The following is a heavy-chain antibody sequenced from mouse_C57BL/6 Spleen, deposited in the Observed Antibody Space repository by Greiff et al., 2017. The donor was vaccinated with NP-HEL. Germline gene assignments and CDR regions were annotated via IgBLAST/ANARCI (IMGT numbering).Heavy chain of an antibody. CDR1: GYTFTDYN. J-gene: IGHJ3*01. D-gene: IGHD1-1*01. CDR2: INPNNGGT. Sequence: EVQLQQSGPELVKPGASVKMSCKASGYTFTDYNMHWVKQSHGKSLEWIGYINPNNGGTSYNQKFKGKATLTVNKSYSTAYMELRSLTSEDSAVYYCAREEDYGSSGFAYWGQGTLVTVSA. V-gene: IGHV1-22*01. CDR3: AREEDYGSSGFAY.